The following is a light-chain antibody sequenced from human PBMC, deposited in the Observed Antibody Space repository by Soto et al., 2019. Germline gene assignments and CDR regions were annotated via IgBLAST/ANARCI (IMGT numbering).Light chain of an antibody. J-gene: IGLJ1*01. Sequence: QSALTQPASVSGSPGQSITIPCTGTSSDVGGYNYVSWYQQLPGKAPKLMIYDVSDRPSGVSNRFSGSKSGNTASLTISGLQAEDEADYYCSSYTSSSLYVFGTGTKVTVL. CDR2: DVS. CDR3: SSYTSSSLYV. CDR1: SSDVGGYNY. V-gene: IGLV2-14*01.